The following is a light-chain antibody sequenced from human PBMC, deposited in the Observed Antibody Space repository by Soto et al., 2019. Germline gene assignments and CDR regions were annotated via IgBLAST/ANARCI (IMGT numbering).Light chain of an antibody. CDR2: AAS. CDR3: LQVYSFPRP. V-gene: IGKV1-9*01. CDR1: QVISTS. J-gene: IGKJ1*01. Sequence: GESVTITCRASQVISTSLAWYQVKPGKAPKLLIYAASTLESGVPSRFSATVSGTEFSLTITSLQPEDFASYFCLQVYSFPRPFGLVTKVAIK.